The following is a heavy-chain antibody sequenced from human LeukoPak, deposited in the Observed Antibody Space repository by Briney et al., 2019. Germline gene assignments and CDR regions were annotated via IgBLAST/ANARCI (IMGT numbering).Heavy chain of an antibody. V-gene: IGHV3-30*03. J-gene: IGHJ4*02. D-gene: IGHD5-12*01. CDR3: ARGYSGYDQLPRFDY. CDR1: GFTFSSYG. Sequence: PGGSLRLSCAASGFTFSSYGMHWVRQAPGKGLEWVAVISYDGSNKYYADSVKGRFTISRDNSKNTLYLQMNSLRAEDTAVYYCARGYSGYDQLPRFDYWGQGTLVTVSS. CDR2: ISYDGSNK.